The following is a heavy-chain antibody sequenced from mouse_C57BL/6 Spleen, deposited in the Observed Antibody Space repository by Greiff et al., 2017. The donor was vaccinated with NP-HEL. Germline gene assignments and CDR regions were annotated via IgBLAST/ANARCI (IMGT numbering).Heavy chain of an antibody. Sequence: EVKVVESGGGLVQPGGSLKLSCAASGFTFSDYGMAWVRQAPRKGPEWVAFISNLAYSIYYADTVTGRFTISRENAKNTLYLEMSSLRSEDTAMYYCARRYYGSSYVDYYAMDYWGQGTSVTVSS. J-gene: IGHJ4*01. CDR3: ARRYYGSSYVDYYAMDY. V-gene: IGHV5-15*01. D-gene: IGHD1-1*01. CDR1: GFTFSDYG. CDR2: ISNLAYSI.